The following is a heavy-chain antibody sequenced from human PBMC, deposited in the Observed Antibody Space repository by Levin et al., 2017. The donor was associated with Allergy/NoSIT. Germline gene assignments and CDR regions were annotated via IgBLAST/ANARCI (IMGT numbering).Heavy chain of an antibody. CDR1: GFTLSTYV. CDR2: TCTSVDKL. CDR3: ARGLDDRDYYRYYFDS. Sequence: GGSLRLSCAASGFTLSTYVMSWVRQAPGKGLEWVASTCTSVDKLHYADSVRGRFTISRDNSRDTVYLQMNSVRVDDTALYYCARGLDDRDYYRYYFDSWGQGTLVTVSS. D-gene: IGHD3-16*02. J-gene: IGHJ4*02. V-gene: IGHV3-23*01.